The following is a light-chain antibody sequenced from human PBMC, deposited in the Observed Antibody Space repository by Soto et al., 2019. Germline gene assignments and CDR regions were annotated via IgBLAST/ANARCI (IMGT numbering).Light chain of an antibody. CDR1: QSISRY. CDR2: AAS. V-gene: IGKV1-39*01. Sequence: DIQMTQSPSALSASVGDRATITCRASQSISRYLNWYQQKPGKAPEPLIYAASSLQSGVPSRFSGSGSGTDFTLTISNLQPEDFATYFCQQTYSTLFTFGPGTKVDIK. CDR3: QQTYSTLFT. J-gene: IGKJ3*01.